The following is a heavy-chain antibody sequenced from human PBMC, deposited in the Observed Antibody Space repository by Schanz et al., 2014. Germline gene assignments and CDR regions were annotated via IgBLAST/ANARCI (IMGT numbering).Heavy chain of an antibody. J-gene: IGHJ4*02. CDR3: ARGRGFYDY. Sequence: QVQLVQSGAEVKKPGSSVKVSCKASGGTFSSFGINWVRQAPGQGLEWMGRIIPSLGLAKYEQKFQDKVTITADRSTNTAYMELSSLTSEDTAVHYCARGRGFYDYWGQGTLVTVSS. CDR1: GGTFSSFG. CDR2: IIPSLGLA. D-gene: IGHD3-10*01. V-gene: IGHV1-69*02.